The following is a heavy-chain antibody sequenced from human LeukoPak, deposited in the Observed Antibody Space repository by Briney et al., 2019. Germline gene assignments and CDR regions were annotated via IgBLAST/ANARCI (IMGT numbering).Heavy chain of an antibody. CDR2: ISSSSSYI. D-gene: IGHD3-10*01. V-gene: IGHV3-21*04. Sequence: GGSLRLSCAASGFTFSSYSMNWVRQAPGKGLEWVSSISSSSSYIYYADSVKGRFTISRDNAKNSLYLQMNSLRAEDTALYYCARVKVTMVRGVIASDAFDIWGQGTMVTVSS. CDR1: GFTFSSYS. CDR3: ARVKVTMVRGVIASDAFDI. J-gene: IGHJ3*02.